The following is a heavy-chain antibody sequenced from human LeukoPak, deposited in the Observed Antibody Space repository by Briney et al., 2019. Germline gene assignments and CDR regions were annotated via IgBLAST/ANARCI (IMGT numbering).Heavy chain of an antibody. CDR3: ARSHPDWYFDY. J-gene: IGHJ4*02. V-gene: IGHV3-7*01. CDR1: GFTFSSYW. CDR2: IKQDGSEK. D-gene: IGHD3-9*01. Sequence: GGSLRLSCAASGFTFSSYWMSWVRQAPGKGLEWVANIKQDGSEKYYVDSVKGRFTISRDNAKNSLYLQMNSLRAEDAAVYYCARSHPDWYFDYWGQGTLVTVSS.